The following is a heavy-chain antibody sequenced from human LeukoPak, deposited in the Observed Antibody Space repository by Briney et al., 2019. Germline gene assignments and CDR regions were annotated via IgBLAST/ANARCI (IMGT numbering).Heavy chain of an antibody. V-gene: IGHV3-48*03. Sequence: GGSLRLSCAVSGLTFSNLKMNWVRQAPGKGVEWVSYISAGGRTTFYADSVTGRFTISRDNAKNSLYLQMSSLRVEDTAVYYCAKWASSSWHYYYMDVWGKGTTVTVSS. D-gene: IGHD6-6*01. CDR1: GLTFSNLK. J-gene: IGHJ6*03. CDR2: ISAGGRTT. CDR3: AKWASSSWHYYYMDV.